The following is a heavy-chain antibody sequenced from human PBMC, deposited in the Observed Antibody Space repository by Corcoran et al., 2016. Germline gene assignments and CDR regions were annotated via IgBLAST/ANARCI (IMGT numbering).Heavy chain of an antibody. J-gene: IGHJ4*02. Sequence: QVQLQQWGAGLLKPSETLSLTCAVYGGSFSGYYWSWIRQPPGKGLEWIGEIHHSGSTNYNPSLKSRVTISVDTSKNQFSLKLSSVTAADTAVYYCARQTGDSTFDYWGQGTLVTVSS. CDR3: ARQTGDSTFDY. D-gene: IGHD4-17*01. CDR2: IHHSGST. V-gene: IGHV4-34*01. CDR1: GGSFSGYY.